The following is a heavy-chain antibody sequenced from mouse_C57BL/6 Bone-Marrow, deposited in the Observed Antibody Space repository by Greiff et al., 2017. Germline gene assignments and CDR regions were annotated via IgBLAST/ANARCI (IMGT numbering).Heavy chain of an antibody. D-gene: IGHD1-1*01. CDR2: IRSKSNNYAT. V-gene: IGHV10-1*01. CDR1: GFSFNNSA. CDR3: VRQGYYGFAY. J-gene: IGHJ3*01. Sequence: EVKLVESVGGLVQPKGSLKLSCAASGFSFNNSAMNWVRQAPGKGLEWVARIRSKSNNYATYYADSVKDRLTISRDDSESMLYLQMNNLKTEDTAMYYCVRQGYYGFAYWGQGTLVTVSA.